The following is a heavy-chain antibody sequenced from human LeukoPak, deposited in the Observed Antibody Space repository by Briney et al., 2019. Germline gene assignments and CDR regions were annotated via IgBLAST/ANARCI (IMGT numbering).Heavy chain of an antibody. Sequence: SETLSLTCTVSGGSISSGSYYWSWIRQPAGKGLEWIGRIYTSGSTNYNPSLKSRVTMSVDTSKNQFSLKLSSVTAADTAVYYCARGVVVTAIADAFDIWGQGTMVTVSS. J-gene: IGHJ3*02. D-gene: IGHD2-21*02. CDR2: IYTSGST. CDR3: ARGVVVTAIADAFDI. V-gene: IGHV4-61*02. CDR1: GGSISSGSYY.